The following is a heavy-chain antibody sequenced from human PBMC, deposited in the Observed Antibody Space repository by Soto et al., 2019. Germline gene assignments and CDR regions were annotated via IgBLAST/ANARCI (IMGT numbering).Heavy chain of an antibody. CDR2: INPNSGGT. D-gene: IGHD3-10*01. J-gene: IGHJ6*02. V-gene: IGHV1-2*04. CDR3: ARGSTMVRGDYYYYGMDV. CDR1: GYTFTSYA. Sequence: GASVKVSCKASGYTFTSYAMHWVRQAPGQGLEWMGWINPNSGGTNYAQKFQGWVTMTRDTSISTAYMELSRLRSDDTAVYYCARGSTMVRGDYYYYGMDVWGQGTTVTVSS.